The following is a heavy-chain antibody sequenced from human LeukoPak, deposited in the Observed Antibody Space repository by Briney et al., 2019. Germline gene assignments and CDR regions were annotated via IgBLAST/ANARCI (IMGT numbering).Heavy chain of an antibody. J-gene: IGHJ3*02. CDR2: IYYSGST. V-gene: IGHV4-39*07. CDR1: GGSISSSSYY. Sequence: SGTLSLTCTVSGGSISSSSYYWGWIRQPPGKGLEWIGSIYYSGSTYYNPSLKSRVTISVDTSKNQFSLKLSSVTAADTAVYYCARRGSAGAFDIWGQGTMVTVS. D-gene: IGHD6-19*01. CDR3: ARRGSAGAFDI.